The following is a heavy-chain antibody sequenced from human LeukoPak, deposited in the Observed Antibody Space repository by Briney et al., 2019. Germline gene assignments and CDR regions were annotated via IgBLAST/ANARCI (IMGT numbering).Heavy chain of an antibody. CDR1: GYTLTELS. J-gene: IGHJ2*01. CDR2: FDPEDGET. V-gene: IGHV1-24*01. Sequence: ASVKVSCKVSGYTLTELSMHWVRQAPGKGLEWMGGFDPEDGETIYAQKFQGRVTMTEDTSTDTAYMELSSLRSEDTAVYYCATPLARYSSSWYNWYFDLWGRGTLVTVSS. CDR3: ATPLARYSSSWYNWYFDL. D-gene: IGHD6-13*01.